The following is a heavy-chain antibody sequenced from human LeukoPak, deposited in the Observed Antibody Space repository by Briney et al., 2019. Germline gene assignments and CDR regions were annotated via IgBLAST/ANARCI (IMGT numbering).Heavy chain of an antibody. CDR2: INPNSGGT. J-gene: IGHJ3*02. CDR3: ARRCSSTSCYTGGAFDI. Sequence: ASVKVSCKASGYTFTGYYMHWVRQAPGQGLEWMGWINPNSGGTNYAQKFQGRVTMTRDTSISTAYMELRRLRSDDTAVYYCARRCSSTSCYTGGAFDIWGQGTMVTVSS. V-gene: IGHV1-2*02. D-gene: IGHD2-2*02. CDR1: GYTFTGYY.